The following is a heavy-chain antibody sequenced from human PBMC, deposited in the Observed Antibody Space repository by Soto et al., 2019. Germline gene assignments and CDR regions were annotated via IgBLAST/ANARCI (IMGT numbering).Heavy chain of an antibody. CDR2: IWYDGSNK. J-gene: IGHJ3*02. CDR1: GFTFSSYG. CDR3: ARDHGPDAFDI. V-gene: IGHV3-33*01. Sequence: LRLSCAASGFTFSSYGMHWVRQAPGKGLEWVAVIWYDGSNKYYADSVKGRFTISRDNSKNTLYLQMNSLRAEDTAVYYCARDHGPDAFDIWGQGTMVTVSS.